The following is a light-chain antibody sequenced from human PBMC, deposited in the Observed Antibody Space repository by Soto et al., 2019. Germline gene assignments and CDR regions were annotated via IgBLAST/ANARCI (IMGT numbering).Light chain of an antibody. CDR3: QTWGTGIHV. CDR2: LNSDGSH. J-gene: IGLJ1*01. CDR1: SGHSSYA. V-gene: IGLV4-69*01. Sequence: HPVLTQSPSASASLGASVKLTCTLSSGHSSYAIAWHQQQPEKGPRYLMKLNSDGSHSKGDGIPDRFSGSSSGAERYLTISSLQSEDDADYYCQTWGTGIHVFGTGTKLTVL.